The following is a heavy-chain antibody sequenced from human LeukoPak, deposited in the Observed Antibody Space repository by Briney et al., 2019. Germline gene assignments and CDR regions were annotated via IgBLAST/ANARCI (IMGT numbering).Heavy chain of an antibody. D-gene: IGHD1-26*01. V-gene: IGHV3-48*03. CDR1: GFTFSSYE. CDR3: ARECRSYPDY. Sequence: GGSLRLSCAASGFTFSSYEMNWVRQAPGKGLEWVSYISSSGSTIYYAGSVKGRFTISRDNAKNSLYLQVNSLRAEDTAVYYCARECRSYPDYWGQGTLVTVSS. CDR2: ISSSGSTI. J-gene: IGHJ4*02.